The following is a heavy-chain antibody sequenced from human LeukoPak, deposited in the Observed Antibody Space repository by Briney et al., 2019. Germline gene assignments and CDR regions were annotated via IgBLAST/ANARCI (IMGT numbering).Heavy chain of an antibody. CDR3: ARAGVWDSSDTSGYHNGAFDI. V-gene: IGHV1-2*06. CDR1: GYTFTYYY. Sequence: ASVKVSCKASGYTFTYYYMHWVRQAPGQGLEWMGRIKPNSGSTNYGQKFQGRVTMTRDTSISIAYMELSNLRSDDTAVYYCARAGVWDSSDTSGYHNGAFDIWGQGTMVTVSS. CDR2: IKPNSGST. J-gene: IGHJ3*02. D-gene: IGHD3-22*01.